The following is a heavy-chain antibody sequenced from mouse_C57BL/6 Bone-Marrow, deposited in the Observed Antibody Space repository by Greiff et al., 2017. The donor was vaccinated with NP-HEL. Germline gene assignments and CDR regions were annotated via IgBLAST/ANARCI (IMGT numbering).Heavy chain of an antibody. V-gene: IGHV1-50*01. CDR2: IDPSDSYT. CDR3: ARKGYDYEIGY. Sequence: VQLQQSGAELVKPGASVKLSCKASGYTFTSYWMQWVKQRPGQGLEWIGEIDPSDSYTNYNQKFKGKATLTVDTSSSTAYMQLSSLTSEDYAVYYCARKGYDYEIGYWGQGTTLTVSS. CDR1: GYTFTSYW. J-gene: IGHJ2*01. D-gene: IGHD2-4*01.